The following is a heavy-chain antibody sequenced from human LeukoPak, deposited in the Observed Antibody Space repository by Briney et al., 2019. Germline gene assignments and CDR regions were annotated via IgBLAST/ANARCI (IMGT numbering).Heavy chain of an antibody. CDR3: ARDTFGAGTIFVDY. J-gene: IGHJ4*02. CDR1: GFTFSSYE. D-gene: IGHD3-9*01. V-gene: IGHV3-48*03. Sequence: GGSLRLSCAASGFTFSSYEMNWVRQAPGKGLEWVSYISSSGTTIYYADSVKGRFTISRDNAKNSLYLQMNSLRAEDTAVYYCARDTFGAGTIFVDYWGQGTLVTVSS. CDR2: ISSSGTTI.